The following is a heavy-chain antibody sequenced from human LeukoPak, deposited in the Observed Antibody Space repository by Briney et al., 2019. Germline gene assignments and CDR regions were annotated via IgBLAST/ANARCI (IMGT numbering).Heavy chain of an antibody. CDR2: IYYSGST. CDR3: ARDPSYHGGYFDY. D-gene: IGHD2-2*01. CDR1: GGSINSYY. V-gene: IGHV4-59*01. J-gene: IGHJ4*02. Sequence: PSETLSLTCTVPGGSINSYYWSWIRQPPGKGLEWIGYIYYSGSTNYNPSLKSRVTISVDTSKNQFSLKLSSVTAADTAVYYCARDPSYHGGYFDYWGQGTLVTV.